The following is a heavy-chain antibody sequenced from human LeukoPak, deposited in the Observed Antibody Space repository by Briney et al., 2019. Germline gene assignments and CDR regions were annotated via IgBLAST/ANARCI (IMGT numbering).Heavy chain of an antibody. D-gene: IGHD3-16*01. CDR2: INYRGGT. V-gene: IGHV4-59*01. CDR3: ASYYDGNGSRTGSRPGKFDY. CDR1: VGSISAYY. Sequence: PSEPLTLPCTVSVGSISAYYWSGIRQPPGKALERIGYINYRGGTNYSPSLESRVTISIDTSRTQFSLKLSSVTAADTAFYYCASYYDGNGSRTGSRPGKFDYWGQGTLVTVSS. J-gene: IGHJ4*02.